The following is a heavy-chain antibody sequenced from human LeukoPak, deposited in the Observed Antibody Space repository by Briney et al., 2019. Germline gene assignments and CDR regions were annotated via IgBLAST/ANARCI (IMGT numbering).Heavy chain of an antibody. CDR2: IYYSGST. J-gene: IGHJ4*02. Sequence: SETLSLTCTVSGGSISSSSYYWSWIRRPPGKGLEWIGYIYYSGSTNYNPSLKSRVTVSVDTSKNQFSLKLSSVTAADTAVYYCARDRFGDPSFDYWGQGTLATVSS. V-gene: IGHV4-61*01. CDR1: GGSISSSSYY. CDR3: ARDRFGDPSFDY. D-gene: IGHD3-10*01.